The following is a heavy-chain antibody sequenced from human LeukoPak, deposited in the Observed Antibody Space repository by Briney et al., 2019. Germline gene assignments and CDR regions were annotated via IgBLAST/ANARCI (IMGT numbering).Heavy chain of an antibody. D-gene: IGHD5-18*01. Sequence: SETLSLTCAVYGGSFSGYYWSWIRQPPGKGLEWIGEINHSGSTNYNPSLKSRVTISVDTSKNQFSLKLSSVTAADTAVYYCARGAGYSYWPQNGYWGQGTLVTVSS. CDR1: GGSFSGYY. V-gene: IGHV4-34*01. CDR3: ARGAGYSYWPQNGY. CDR2: INHSGST. J-gene: IGHJ4*02.